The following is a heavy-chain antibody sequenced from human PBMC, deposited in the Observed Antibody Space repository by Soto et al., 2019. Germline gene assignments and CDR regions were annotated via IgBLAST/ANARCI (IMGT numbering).Heavy chain of an antibody. CDR3: TRSNNWNYEYYFDY. CDR2: IDWEEEK. D-gene: IGHD1-7*01. CDR1: GFSLSRKGMS. Sequence: SGPTLVNPKQTLILTCAFSGFSLSRKGMSVSWIRQPPGKALEFLALIDWEEEKFPSPSLRTRLTVSKDTSKSQVVLTLTNVDPVDTATYYCTRSNNWNYEYYFDYWGQGTLVTV. V-gene: IGHV2-70*01. J-gene: IGHJ4*02.